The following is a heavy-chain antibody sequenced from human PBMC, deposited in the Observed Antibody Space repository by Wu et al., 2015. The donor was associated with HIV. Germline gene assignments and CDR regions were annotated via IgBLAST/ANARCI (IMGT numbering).Heavy chain of an antibody. V-gene: IGHV1-46*01. CDR2: INPRTDST. CDR3: ARELGGRECWYQGAFDI. CDR1: GYTFINNF. Sequence: QVQVVQSGAELKKPGASVKVSCTASGYTFINNFLHWVRQAPGQGPEWMGLINPRTDSTTYAQPFEGRLTIARDTSKNTVYMELSSLRSEDTAVYYCARELGGRECWYQGAFDIVGTKGQVVTVSS. D-gene: IGHD6-13*01. J-gene: IGHJ3*02.